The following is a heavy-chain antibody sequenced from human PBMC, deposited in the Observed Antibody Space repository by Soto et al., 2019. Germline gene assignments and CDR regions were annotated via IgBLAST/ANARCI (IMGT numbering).Heavy chain of an antibody. J-gene: IGHJ4*02. D-gene: IGHD3-22*01. Sequence: QVQLVESGGGVVQPGRSLRLSCAASGFSVSTHVVHWVRQAPGKGLEWVAVLWFDGSSEYYADSVKGRFTISRDNSKNTMYLQMNSLRAEYTAVYYCARVPLYDTWYFDYWGQGTLAIVSS. CDR2: LWFDGSSE. CDR3: ARVPLYDTWYFDY. V-gene: IGHV3-33*01. CDR1: GFSVSTHV.